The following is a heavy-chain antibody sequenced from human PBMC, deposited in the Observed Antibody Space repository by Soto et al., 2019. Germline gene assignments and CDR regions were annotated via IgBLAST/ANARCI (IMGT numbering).Heavy chain of an antibody. CDR1: GGSISSGDYY. CDR2: IYYSGST. D-gene: IGHD2-2*01. Sequence: SETLSLTCTVSGGSISSGDYYWCWIRQPPGKGLEWIGYIYYSGSTYYNLSLKSRVTISVDTSKNQFSLKLSSVTAADTAVYYCAREHIVLVPAAEYYYGMDVWGQGTTVTVSS. V-gene: IGHV4-30-4*01. CDR3: AREHIVLVPAAEYYYGMDV. J-gene: IGHJ6*02.